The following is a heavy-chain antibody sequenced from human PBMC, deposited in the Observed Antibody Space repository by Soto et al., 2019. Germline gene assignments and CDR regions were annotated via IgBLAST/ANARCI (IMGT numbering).Heavy chain of an antibody. Sequence: ASVKVSCKASGGTFSSYAISWVRQAPGQGLEWMGWITAYNGNTNYAQKFQDRVTVTTDTSTSTAYMKLKSLRSDDTAVYYCARDYGGYYDSSGYYSFWFDTWGQGTPVTVSS. CDR3: ARDYGGYYDSSGYYSFWFDT. CDR1: GGTFSSYA. D-gene: IGHD3-22*01. CDR2: ITAYNGNT. J-gene: IGHJ5*02. V-gene: IGHV1-18*01.